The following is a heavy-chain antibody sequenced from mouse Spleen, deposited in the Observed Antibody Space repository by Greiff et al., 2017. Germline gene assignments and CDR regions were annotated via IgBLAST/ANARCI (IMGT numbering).Heavy chain of an antibody. CDR2: IHPSDSDT. J-gene: IGHJ4*01. Sequence: QVQLKQPGAELVKPGASVKVSCKASGYTFTSYWMHWVKQRPGQGLEWIGRIHPSDSDTNYNQKFKGKATLTVDKSSSTAYMQLSSLTSEDSAVYYCAIGKTWLLPAMDYWGQGTSVTVSS. D-gene: IGHD2-3*01. CDR1: GYTFTSYW. V-gene: IGHV1-74*01. CDR3: AIGKTWLLPAMDY.